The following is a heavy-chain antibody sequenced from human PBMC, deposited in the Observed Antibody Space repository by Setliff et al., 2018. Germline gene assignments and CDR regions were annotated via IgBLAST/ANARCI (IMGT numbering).Heavy chain of an antibody. CDR3: ARGPPGYYYMNV. Sequence: SETLSLTCTVSGDSITSATNYWSWLRQPAGKGLEWIGYLYYSGNTSYNPSLKSRVTISGDTSQNYFSLKLTSVTEADTAVYYCARGPPGYYYMNVWGQGTTVTVSS. CDR1: GDSITSATNY. J-gene: IGHJ6*03. V-gene: IGHV4-61*10. CDR2: LYYSGNT.